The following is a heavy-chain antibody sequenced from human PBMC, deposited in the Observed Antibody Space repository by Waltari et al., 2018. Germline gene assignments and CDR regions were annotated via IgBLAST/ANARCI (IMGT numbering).Heavy chain of an antibody. D-gene: IGHD2-2*01. CDR2: IYSGGST. CDR1: GFTVSSNY. V-gene: IGHV3-66*01. Sequence: EVQLVESGGGLVQPGGSLRLSCAASGFTVSSNYMSWVRQAPGKGLEWVSVIYSGGSTYYADSVKGRFTISRDNSKNTLYLQMNSLRAEDTAVYYCARDQGVVPAASLDYWGQGTLVTVSS. CDR3: ARDQGVVPAASLDY. J-gene: IGHJ4*02.